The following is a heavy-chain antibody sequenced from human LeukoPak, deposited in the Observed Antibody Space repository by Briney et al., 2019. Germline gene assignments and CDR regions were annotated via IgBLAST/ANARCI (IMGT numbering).Heavy chain of an antibody. CDR3: ARLRVEMATTGYYYYGMDV. V-gene: IGHV4-59*01. Sequence: SETLSLTCTVSGGSISSYYWSWIWQPPGKGLEWIGYIYYSGSTNYNPSLKSRVTISVDTSKNQFSLKLSSVTAADTAVYYCARLRVEMATTGYYYYGMDVWGQGTTVTVSS. J-gene: IGHJ6*02. D-gene: IGHD5-24*01. CDR2: IYYSGST. CDR1: GGSISSYY.